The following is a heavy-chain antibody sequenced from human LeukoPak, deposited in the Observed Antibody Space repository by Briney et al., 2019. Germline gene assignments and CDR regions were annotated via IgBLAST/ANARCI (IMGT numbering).Heavy chain of an antibody. CDR1: GFTVSSNY. Sequence: GGSLRLSCAASGFTVSSNYMSWVRQAPGKGLEWVSVIYSGGTTNYADSVKGRFTISRDNSKNTLFLQMNSLRAEDTAVYYCARDAIVVVPAATHYFDYWGQGTLVTVSS. V-gene: IGHV3-53*01. D-gene: IGHD2-2*01. CDR2: IYSGGTT. J-gene: IGHJ4*02. CDR3: ARDAIVVVPAATHYFDY.